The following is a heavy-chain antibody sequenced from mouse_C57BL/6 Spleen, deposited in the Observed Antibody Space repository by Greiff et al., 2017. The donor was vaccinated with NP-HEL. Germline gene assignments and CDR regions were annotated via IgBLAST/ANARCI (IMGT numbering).Heavy chain of an antibody. Sequence: VQVVESGPGLVAPSQSLSITCTVSGFSLTSYGVDWVRQSPGKGLEWLGVIWGVGSTNYNSALKSRLSISKDNSKSQVFLKMNSLQTDDTAMYYCAVLTGGFAYWGQGTLVTVSA. V-gene: IGHV2-6*01. CDR2: IWGVGST. CDR3: AVLTGGFAY. J-gene: IGHJ3*01. CDR1: GFSLTSYG. D-gene: IGHD4-1*01.